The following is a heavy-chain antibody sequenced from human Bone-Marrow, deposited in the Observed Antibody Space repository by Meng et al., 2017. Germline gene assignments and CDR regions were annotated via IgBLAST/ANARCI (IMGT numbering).Heavy chain of an antibody. Sequence: SVKVSCKASGGTFSSYAISWVQQAPGQGLEWMGGIIPIFGTANYAQKFQGRVTITADESTSTAYMELSSLRSEDTAVYYCASLNPYYYDSSRYAFDIWGQGTMVTVSS. CDR2: IIPIFGTA. J-gene: IGHJ3*02. CDR3: ASLNPYYYDSSRYAFDI. V-gene: IGHV1-69*13. CDR1: GGTFSSYA. D-gene: IGHD3-22*01.